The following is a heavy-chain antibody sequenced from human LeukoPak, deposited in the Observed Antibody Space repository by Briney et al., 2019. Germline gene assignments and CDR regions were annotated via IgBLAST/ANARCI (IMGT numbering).Heavy chain of an antibody. CDR2: IYYSGST. Sequence: PSETLSLTCTVSGGSISSSSYYWGWIRQPPGKGLEWIGSIYYSGSTYYNPSLKSRVTISVDTSKNQFSLKLSSVTAADTAVYYCAREQYSSSSQGYFDLWGRGTLVTVSS. D-gene: IGHD6-6*01. V-gene: IGHV4-39*02. CDR3: AREQYSSSSQGYFDL. CDR1: GGSISSSSYY. J-gene: IGHJ2*01.